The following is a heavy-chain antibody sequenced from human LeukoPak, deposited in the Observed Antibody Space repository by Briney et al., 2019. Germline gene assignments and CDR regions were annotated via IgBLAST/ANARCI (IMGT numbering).Heavy chain of an antibody. V-gene: IGHV3-7*02. CDR3: ASRIAAAMFFDY. CDR1: GFTFSRYW. Sequence: GGSLRLSCAASGFTFSRYWMSWVRQVPGKGLEWVANIKQDGSEKYYVDSVKGRFTISRDNAKNSLYLQMNSLRAEDTAVYYCASRIAAAMFFDYWGQGTLVTVSS. D-gene: IGHD6-13*01. CDR2: IKQDGSEK. J-gene: IGHJ4*02.